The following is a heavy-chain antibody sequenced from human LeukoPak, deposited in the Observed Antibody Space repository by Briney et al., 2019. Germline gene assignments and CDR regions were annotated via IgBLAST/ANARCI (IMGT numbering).Heavy chain of an antibody. CDR2: INPNSGGT. Sequence: ASVKVSCKASGYTFTGYYMHWVRQAPGQGLEWMGWINPNSGGTNYAQKFQGRVTMTRDTSISTAYMELSRLRSDDTAVYYCALEYSGSSSLDYWGQGTLVTVSS. V-gene: IGHV1-2*02. D-gene: IGHD6-6*01. J-gene: IGHJ4*02. CDR3: ALEYSGSSSLDY. CDR1: GYTFTGYY.